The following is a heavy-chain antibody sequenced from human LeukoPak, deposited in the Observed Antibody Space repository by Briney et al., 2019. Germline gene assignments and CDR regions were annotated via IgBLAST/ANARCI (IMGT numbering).Heavy chain of an antibody. D-gene: IGHD2-15*01. J-gene: IGHJ6*02. CDR1: GFTFSSYS. CDR3: ARDLHGVAALHYYYGMDV. CDR2: ISSSSSYI. V-gene: IGHV3-21*01. Sequence: GGSLRLSCAASGFTFSSYSMNWVRQAPGKGLEWVSSISSSSSYIYYADSVKARFTISRDNAKNSLYLQMNSLRAEDTAVYYCARDLHGVAALHYYYGMDVRGQGTTVTVSS.